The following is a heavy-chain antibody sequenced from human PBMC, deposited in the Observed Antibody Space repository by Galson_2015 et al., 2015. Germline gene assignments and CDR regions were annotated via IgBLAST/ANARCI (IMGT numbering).Heavy chain of an antibody. CDR2: IDKKGEKV. Sequence: SLRLSCAASGFTFEDYSLHWARQAPGRGLEWVSLIDKKGEKVFYGDSVKGRFAISRDNRRRSLYLQMNSLRADDSALYYCAKEKLGTSWVSFDIWGQGTMVTVSS. V-gene: IGHV3-43*01. J-gene: IGHJ3*02. D-gene: IGHD3-16*01. CDR1: GFTFEDYS. CDR3: AKEKLGTSWVSFDI.